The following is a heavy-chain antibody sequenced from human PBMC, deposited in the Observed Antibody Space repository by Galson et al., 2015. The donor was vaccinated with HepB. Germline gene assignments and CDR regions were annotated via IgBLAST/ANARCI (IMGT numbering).Heavy chain of an antibody. Sequence: SVKVSCKASGFTFTSSAVQWVRQARGQRLEWIGWIVVGSGNTNYAQKFQERVTITRDMSTSTAYMELSGLRSEDTAVYYCAAEGIAAAGTTGDYYYGMDVWGQGTTVTVSS. CDR1: GFTFTSSA. CDR2: IVVGSGNT. V-gene: IGHV1-58*01. CDR3: AAEGIAAAGTTGDYYYGMDV. D-gene: IGHD6-13*01. J-gene: IGHJ6*02.